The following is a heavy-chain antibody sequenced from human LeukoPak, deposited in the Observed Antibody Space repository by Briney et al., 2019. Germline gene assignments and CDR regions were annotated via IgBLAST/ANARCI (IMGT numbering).Heavy chain of an antibody. Sequence: GGSVRLSCAASGFTFSSYAMNWVRQAPGKGLEWVSAISGSGGSTYYADSVKGRFTISRDNSKNTLYLQMNSLRAEDTAVYYCASPSPTNMFPGHGYSYGIFDYWGQGTLVTVSS. V-gene: IGHV3-23*01. CDR1: GFTFSSYA. J-gene: IGHJ4*02. CDR2: ISGSGGST. CDR3: ASPSPTNMFPGHGYSYGIFDY. D-gene: IGHD5-18*01.